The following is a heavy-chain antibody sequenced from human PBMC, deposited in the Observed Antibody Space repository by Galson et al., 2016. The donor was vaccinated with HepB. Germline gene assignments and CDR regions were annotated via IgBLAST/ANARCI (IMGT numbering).Heavy chain of an antibody. D-gene: IGHD6-19*01. CDR3: ARYKASDWDGWPWDDAFDI. CDR1: GGTFSSYS. CDR2: IIPTFGIA. Sequence: SVKVSCKASGGTFSSYSISWVRQAPGQGLEWMGGIIPTFGIANFAQKFQGRVTITADKSTSTAYMELSSLRSEDTAVYYCARYKASDWDGWPWDDAFDIWGQGTMVTVSS. V-gene: IGHV1-69*10. J-gene: IGHJ3*02.